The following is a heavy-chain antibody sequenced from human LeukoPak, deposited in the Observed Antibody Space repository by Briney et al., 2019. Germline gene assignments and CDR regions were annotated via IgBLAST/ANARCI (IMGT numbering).Heavy chain of an antibody. CDR1: GGTFSSYA. CDR3: ARDERIVGATSPFHY. D-gene: IGHD1-26*01. J-gene: IGHJ4*02. CDR2: IIPIFGTA. V-gene: IGHV1-69*05. Sequence: SVKVSCKASGGTFSSYAISWVRQAPGQGLEWMGGIIPIFGTANYAQKFQGRVTITTDESTSTAYMELSSLRSEDTAVYYCARDERIVGATSPFHYWGQGTLVTVSS.